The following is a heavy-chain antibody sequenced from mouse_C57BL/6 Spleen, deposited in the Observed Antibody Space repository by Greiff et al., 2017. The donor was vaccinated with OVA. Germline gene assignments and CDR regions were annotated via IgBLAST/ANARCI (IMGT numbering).Heavy chain of an antibody. D-gene: IGHD1-1*01. CDR2: IDPSDSYT. CDR1: GYTFTNYW. Sequence: QVQLQQPGAELVMPGASVKLSCKASGYTFTNYWMHWVKQRPGQGLEWIGEIDPSDSYTNYNQKFKGKSTLTVDKSSSTAYMQLSSLTSEDSAVYYCARSDGSSPFDYWGQGTTLTVSS. CDR3: ARSDGSSPFDY. J-gene: IGHJ2*01. V-gene: IGHV1-69*01.